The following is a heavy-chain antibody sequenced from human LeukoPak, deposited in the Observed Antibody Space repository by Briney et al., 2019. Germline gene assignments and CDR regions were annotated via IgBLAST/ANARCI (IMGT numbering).Heavy chain of an antibody. V-gene: IGHV3-23*01. Sequence: GASLRLSCAASGFTFSNYAMSWVRQAPGKGLEWVSAITGSGGNTYYADSVKGRFTISRDNSKNTLYLQMNSLRAEDPAVYYCAKWGDYDVLTGYYVSDYWGQGTLVTVSS. CDR2: ITGSGGNT. CDR1: GFTFSNYA. J-gene: IGHJ4*02. CDR3: AKWGDYDVLTGYYVSDY. D-gene: IGHD3-9*01.